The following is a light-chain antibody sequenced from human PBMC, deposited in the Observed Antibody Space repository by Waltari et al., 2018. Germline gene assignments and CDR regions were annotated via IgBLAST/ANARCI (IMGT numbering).Light chain of an antibody. CDR3: QTWGTGIPV. Sequence: QLVLTQSPSASASLGASVKLTCTLSSGHSSYAIAWHQQQPEKGPRYLMKLNSDGSHSKGDGIPDRFSGSSSGAERYLTISRLQSEDEADYDCQTWGTGIPVFGGGTKLTVL. CDR1: SGHSSYA. J-gene: IGLJ3*02. V-gene: IGLV4-69*01. CDR2: LNSDGSH.